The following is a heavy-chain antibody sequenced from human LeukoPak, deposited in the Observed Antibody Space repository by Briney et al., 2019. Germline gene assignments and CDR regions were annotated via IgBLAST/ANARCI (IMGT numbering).Heavy chain of an antibody. V-gene: IGHV3-21*01. CDR3: AKPLFSSGYD. D-gene: IGHD3-22*01. Sequence: PVGPLRLSCAASGFTFSSYSMNWVRQAPGKGLEWVSSISSSSSYIYYADSVKGRFTISRDNAKNSLYLQMNSLRAEDTAVYYCAKPLFSSGYDWGLGTLVTVSS. CDR2: ISSSSSYI. CDR1: GFTFSSYS. J-gene: IGHJ4*02.